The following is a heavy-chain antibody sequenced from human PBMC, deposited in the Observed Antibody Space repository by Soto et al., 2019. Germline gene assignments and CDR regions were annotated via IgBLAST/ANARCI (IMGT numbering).Heavy chain of an antibody. V-gene: IGHV4-34*01. CDR2: INHSGST. J-gene: IGHJ4*02. D-gene: IGHD6-6*01. Sequence: PSETLSLTCAVYGGSFSGYYWSWIRQPPGKGLEWIGEINHSGSTNYNPSLKSRVTISVDTSKNQFPLKLSSVTAADTAVYYCARGKNKIAARRLFDYWGQGTLVTVSS. CDR1: GGSFSGYY. CDR3: ARGKNKIAARRLFDY.